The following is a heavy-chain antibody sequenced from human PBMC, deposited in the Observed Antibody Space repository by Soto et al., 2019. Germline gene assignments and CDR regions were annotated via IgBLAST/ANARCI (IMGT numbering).Heavy chain of an antibody. CDR3: ARGGHVVVVTAALDY. CDR2: VNPSGGHT. J-gene: IGHJ4*02. Sequence: QVQLMQSGAEVKKPGASVKVSCKASGDTFTDYYIHWVRQAPGQGLEWMGTVNPSGGHTTYAQHLLGRVTMTMAPSTSTLYMERTSLTSDDTAIYYGARGGHVVVVTAALDYWGQGTLVPVSS. D-gene: IGHD2-21*02. V-gene: IGHV1-46*01. CDR1: GDTFTDYY.